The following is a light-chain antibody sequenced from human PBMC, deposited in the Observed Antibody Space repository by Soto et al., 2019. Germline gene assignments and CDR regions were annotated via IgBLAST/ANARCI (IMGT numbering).Light chain of an antibody. CDR1: SSDVGGYYY. Sequence: QSALTQPRSVSGSPGQSVTISCTGTSSDVGGYYYVSWYQQHPGKAPKLMIYDVNKRPSGVPDRFSASKSGITASLTISGLQAEDEADYYCCSYAGTYAVYVFGTGTKVTVL. CDR2: DVN. J-gene: IGLJ1*01. V-gene: IGLV2-11*01. CDR3: CSYAGTYAVYV.